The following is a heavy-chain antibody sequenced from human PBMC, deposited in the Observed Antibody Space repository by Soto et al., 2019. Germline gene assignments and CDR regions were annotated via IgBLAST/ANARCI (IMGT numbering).Heavy chain of an antibody. CDR2: ISGSGGST. CDR3: AKDLGVAYDYIWGSYRLTLDAFDI. J-gene: IGHJ3*02. D-gene: IGHD3-16*02. CDR1: GFTFSSYA. Sequence: VGSLRLSCAASGFTFSSYAMSWVRQAPGKGLEWVSAISGSGGSTYYADSVKGRFTISRDNSKNTLYLQMNSLRAEDTAVYYCAKDLGVAYDYIWGSYRLTLDAFDIWGQGTMVTVS. V-gene: IGHV3-23*01.